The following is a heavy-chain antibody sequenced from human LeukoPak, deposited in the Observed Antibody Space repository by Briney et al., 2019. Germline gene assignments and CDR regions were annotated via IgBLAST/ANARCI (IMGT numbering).Heavy chain of an antibody. CDR1: GYTFTGYY. V-gene: IGHV1-2*02. CDR2: INPNSGDT. Sequence: GASVKVSCKATGYTFTGYYMHWVRQAPGQGLEWMGWINPNSGDTNYGQKFQGRLTMTRDTSISTAYMELSSLRSDDTAVYYCARVRMTTVTADAFDIWGQGTMVTVSS. CDR3: ARVRMTTVTADAFDI. J-gene: IGHJ3*02. D-gene: IGHD4-17*01.